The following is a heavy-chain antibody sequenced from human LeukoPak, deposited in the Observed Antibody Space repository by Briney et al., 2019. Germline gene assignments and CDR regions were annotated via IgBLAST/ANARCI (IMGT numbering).Heavy chain of an antibody. D-gene: IGHD6-6*01. CDR3: ARDGGSGSSFDY. CDR1: GGSISSGVHY. V-gene: IGHV4-31*03. Sequence: SQTLSLTCSVSGGSISSGVHYWSWIRQHPGKGLEWIGYIYYSGTTYYNPSLKSRLTISVDTSKNQFSLKLSSVTAAGTAVYYCARDGGSGSSFDYWGQGTLVTVSS. J-gene: IGHJ4*02. CDR2: IYYSGTT.